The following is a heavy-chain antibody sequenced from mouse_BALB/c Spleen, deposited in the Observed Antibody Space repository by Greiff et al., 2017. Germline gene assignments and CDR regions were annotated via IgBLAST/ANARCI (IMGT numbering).Heavy chain of an antibody. CDR3: ARDLFLYAMDY. Sequence: VKLMESGPGLVAPSQSLSITCTVSGFSLTSYGVHWVRQPPGKGLEWLGVIWAGGSTNYNSALMSRLSISKDNSKSQVFLKMNSLQTDDTAMYYCARDLFLYAMDYWGQGTSVTVSS. CDR2: IWAGGST. D-gene: IGHD1-1*01. CDR1: GFSLTSYG. J-gene: IGHJ4*01. V-gene: IGHV2-9*02.